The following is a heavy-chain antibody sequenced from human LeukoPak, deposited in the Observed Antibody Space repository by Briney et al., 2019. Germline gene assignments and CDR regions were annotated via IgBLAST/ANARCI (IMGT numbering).Heavy chain of an antibody. J-gene: IGHJ5*02. D-gene: IGHD6-13*01. Sequence: GESLQISCQGFGYSFTNYWIGWVRQMPGKGMERMGVIYPGDSRIRYNPSFQGQVTISVDKSISTAYLQWVSLKASDTAMYYCACRDLTSTWSLPWGQGTLVTVSS. CDR2: IYPGDSRI. CDR3: ACRDLTSTWSLP. V-gene: IGHV5-51*01. CDR1: GYSFTNYW.